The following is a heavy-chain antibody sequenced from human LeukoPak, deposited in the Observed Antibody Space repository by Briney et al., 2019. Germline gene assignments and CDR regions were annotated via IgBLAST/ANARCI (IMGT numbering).Heavy chain of an antibody. CDR3: ATGYSGYDFDY. CDR2: INAGNGDT. CDR1: GYTSTDYA. D-gene: IGHD5-12*01. V-gene: IGHV1-3*01. J-gene: IGHJ4*02. Sequence: ASVKVSCKASGYTSTDYAMHWVRQAPGQRLEWMGWINAGNGDTKYSQKFQGRVTITRDTSASTAYMELSSLRSEDTAVYYCATGYSGYDFDYWGQGTLVTVSS.